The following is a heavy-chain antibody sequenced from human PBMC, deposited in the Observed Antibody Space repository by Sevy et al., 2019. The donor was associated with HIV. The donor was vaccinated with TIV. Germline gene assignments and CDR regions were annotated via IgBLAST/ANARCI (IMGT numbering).Heavy chain of an antibody. D-gene: IGHD3-22*01. J-gene: IGHJ4*02. V-gene: IGHV1-24*01. CDR3: GTTKDYYDSSGSPFDD. CDR1: GSTLTRLA. Sequence: ASVKVSCKVSGSTLTRLAIHWVRQAPGKGPEWMGSFDHEDGETIYSQKFQGRVTMTEDTSTDTGYMELSSLRSEDTAVYYCGTTKDYYDSSGSPFDDWCQGTLVTVSS. CDR2: FDHEDGET.